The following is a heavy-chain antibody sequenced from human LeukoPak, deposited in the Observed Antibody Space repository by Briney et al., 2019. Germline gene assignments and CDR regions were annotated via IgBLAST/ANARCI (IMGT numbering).Heavy chain of an antibody. CDR2: ISGYNGNT. D-gene: IGHD5-12*01. V-gene: IGHV1-18*01. CDR3: ARVGSGYDFDY. Sequence: ASVKVSCKASGYTFSSYGICWVRQAPGQGLEWMGWISGYNGNTNYAQKVQGRVTMTTDTSTSTAYMELRGLTSDDTAVYYCARVGSGYDFDYWGPGTLVTVSS. J-gene: IGHJ4*02. CDR1: GYTFSSYG.